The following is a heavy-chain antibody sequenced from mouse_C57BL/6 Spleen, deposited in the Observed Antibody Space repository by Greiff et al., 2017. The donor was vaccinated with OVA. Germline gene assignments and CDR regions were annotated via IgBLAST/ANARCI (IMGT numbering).Heavy chain of an antibody. CDR3: ACNYEGFFAY. V-gene: IGHV1-55*01. D-gene: IGHD2-1*01. J-gene: IGHJ3*01. Sequence: QVQLQQPGAELVKPGASVKMSCKASGYTFTSYWITWVKQRPGQGLEWIGDIYPGSGSTNYNEKFKSKATLTVDTSSSTAYMQLSSLPSEASAVYYCACNYEGFFAYWGQGTLVTVSA. CDR1: GYTFTSYW. CDR2: IYPGSGST.